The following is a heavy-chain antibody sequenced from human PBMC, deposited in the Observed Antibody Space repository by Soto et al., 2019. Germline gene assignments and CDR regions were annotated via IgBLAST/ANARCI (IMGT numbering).Heavy chain of an antibody. CDR3: ARGSRRFLSTYYMDV. Sequence: GGSLRLSCAASGFTFSSYSMNWVRQAPGKGLEWVSYISSSSSTIYYADSVKGRFTISRDNAKNSLYLQMNSLRAEDTAVYYCARGSRRFLSTYYMDVWGKGTTVTVSS. CDR1: GFTFSSYS. D-gene: IGHD3-3*01. J-gene: IGHJ6*03. CDR2: ISSSSSTI. V-gene: IGHV3-48*01.